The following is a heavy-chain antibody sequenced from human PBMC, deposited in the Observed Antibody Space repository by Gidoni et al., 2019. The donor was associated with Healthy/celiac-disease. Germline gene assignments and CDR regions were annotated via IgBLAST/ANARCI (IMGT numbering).Heavy chain of an antibody. Sequence: EVQLVESGGGLVKPGGSLRLSCAASGFTFSSYSMNWVRQPPGKGLEWVSSISSSSSYIYYADSVKGRFTISRDNAKNSLYLQMNSLRAEDTAVYYCARDQGDFQNWFDPWGQGTLVTVSS. CDR1: GFTFSSYS. CDR3: ARDQGDFQNWFDP. V-gene: IGHV3-21*01. CDR2: ISSSSSYI. J-gene: IGHJ5*02. D-gene: IGHD3-3*01.